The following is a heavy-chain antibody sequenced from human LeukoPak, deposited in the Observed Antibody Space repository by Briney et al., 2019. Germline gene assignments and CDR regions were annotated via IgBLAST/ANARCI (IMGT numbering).Heavy chain of an antibody. CDR2: FYYTGST. J-gene: IGHJ4*02. CDR1: GGSISSYY. V-gene: IGHV4-59*08. D-gene: IGHD5-12*01. CDR3: ARHSRGYGSFDY. Sequence: SETLSLTCTVSGGSISSYYWSWIRQPPGKGLEWIGYFYYTGSTKYNPSLKSRVTISVDTSKNQISLDLSSVTAADTAVYYCARHSRGYGSFDYWGQGTLVTVSS.